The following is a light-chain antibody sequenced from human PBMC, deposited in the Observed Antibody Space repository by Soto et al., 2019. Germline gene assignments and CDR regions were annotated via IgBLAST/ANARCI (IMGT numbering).Light chain of an antibody. Sequence: DTVLTQSPATLSLSPGERDTLSCRASESVRGYLAWYQQKPGQAPRLLIHDASNRATGIPVRFSGSGSETDFTLTISSLEPEDSAVYYCQQRYNWPGMFGQGTKVDIK. CDR1: ESVRGY. CDR2: DAS. J-gene: IGKJ1*01. V-gene: IGKV3-11*01. CDR3: QQRYNWPGM.